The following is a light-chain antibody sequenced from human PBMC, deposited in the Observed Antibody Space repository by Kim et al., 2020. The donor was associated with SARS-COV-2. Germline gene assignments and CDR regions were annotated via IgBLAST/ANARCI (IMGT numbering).Light chain of an antibody. CDR2: STD. Sequence: GQRASISVSGITSNIETNTVNWYQQFPGRAPKLLLFSTDQRPSGFPDRFSGSKSGTSASPAIRWLQSGDEADYYCAAWDDRLNVFVFGTGTKVTVL. V-gene: IGLV1-44*01. CDR3: AAWDDRLNVFV. CDR1: TSNIETNT. J-gene: IGLJ1*01.